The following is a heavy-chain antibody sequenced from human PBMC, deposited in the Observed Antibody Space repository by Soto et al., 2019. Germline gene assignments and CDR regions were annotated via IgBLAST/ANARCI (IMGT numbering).Heavy chain of an antibody. D-gene: IGHD2-2*01. J-gene: IGHJ4*02. CDR2: INEDGSEK. Sequence: EVQLVESGGGLVQPGGSLRLSCAASAFNFRDYWMSWVRQAPGKGLEWVAKINEDGSEKYYVDSVKGRFTIARDNAKNSMYLQMNSLTVEDTAMYYWARASSSTSGAIDYWGKGTLGTVSS. CDR1: AFNFRDYW. V-gene: IGHV3-7*04. CDR3: ARASSSTSGAIDY.